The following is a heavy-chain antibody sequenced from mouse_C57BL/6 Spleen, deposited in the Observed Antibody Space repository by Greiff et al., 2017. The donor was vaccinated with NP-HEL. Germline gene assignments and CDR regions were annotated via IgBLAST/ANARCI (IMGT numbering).Heavy chain of an antibody. CDR3: AIYIGDWYFDV. CDR1: GFTFTDYY. V-gene: IGHV7-3*01. Sequence: EVKLLESGGGLVQPGGSLSLSYAASGFTFTDYYMSWVRQPPGKALEWLGFIRNKANGYTTEYSASVKGRFTISRDNSQSILYLQMNALRAEDSATYYCAIYIGDWYFDVWGTWTTVTVSS. D-gene: IGHD3-3*01. CDR2: IRNKANGYTT. J-gene: IGHJ1*03.